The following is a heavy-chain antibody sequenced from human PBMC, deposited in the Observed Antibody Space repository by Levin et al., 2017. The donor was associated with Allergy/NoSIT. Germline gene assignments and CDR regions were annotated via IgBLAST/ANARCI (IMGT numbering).Heavy chain of an antibody. CDR3: TTAGPDCDGGRRFSYDN. V-gene: IGHV3-23*05. Sequence: GESLKISCAASGFTFSTYTMNWVRQPPGKGLEWVSSVFTTGHTFYADPVKGRFTISRDNSKNTVSLQMNSLRAEDTAIYYCTTAGPDCDGGRRFSYDNWGQGTLVTVSS. CDR1: GFTFSTYT. D-gene: IGHD2-15*01. J-gene: IGHJ4*02. CDR2: VFTTGHT.